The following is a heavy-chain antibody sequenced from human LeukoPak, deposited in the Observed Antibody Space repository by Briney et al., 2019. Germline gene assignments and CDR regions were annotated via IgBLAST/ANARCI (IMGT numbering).Heavy chain of an antibody. CDR2: IKSKTDGGTT. CDR1: GFTFSNAW. Sequence: SLXLSCAXSGFTFSNAWMNWVRQAPGKGLEWVGRIKSKTDGGTTDYAAPVKGRFTISRDDSKNTLYLQMNSLKTEDTAVYYCTTVIAVAGTDFDYWGQGTLVTVSS. V-gene: IGHV3-15*07. J-gene: IGHJ4*02. D-gene: IGHD6-19*01. CDR3: TTVIAVAGTDFDY.